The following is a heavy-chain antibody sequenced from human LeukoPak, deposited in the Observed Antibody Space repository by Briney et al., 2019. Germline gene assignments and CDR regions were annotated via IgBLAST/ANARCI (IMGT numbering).Heavy chain of an antibody. CDR3: ATGIVVVPAAISPRSRYFDY. CDR2: IYYSGST. V-gene: IGHV4-39*01. Sequence: SETLSLTCTVSGGSISSSSYYWGWIRQPPGKGLEWIGSIYYSGSTYYNPSLKSRVTISVDTFKNQFSLKLSSVTAADTAVYYCATGIVVVPAAISPRSRYFDYWGQGTLVTVSS. J-gene: IGHJ4*02. D-gene: IGHD2-2*01. CDR1: GGSISSSSYY.